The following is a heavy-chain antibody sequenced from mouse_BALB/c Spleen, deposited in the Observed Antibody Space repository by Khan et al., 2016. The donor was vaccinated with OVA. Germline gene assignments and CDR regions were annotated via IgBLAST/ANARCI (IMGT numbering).Heavy chain of an antibody. D-gene: IGHD1-1*02. Sequence: QVQLKQSGAELVKPGASVKLSCKASGYTFTSYYMYWVKQRPGQGLEWIGGINPSDGGTNFNEKFKSKATLTVDKSSSTAYMQLSSLTSEDSVVYYCTRSGWAAFAYWGQGTLVTVSA. CDR3: TRSGWAAFAY. CDR2: INPSDGGT. CDR1: GYTFTSYY. V-gene: IGHV1S81*02. J-gene: IGHJ3*01.